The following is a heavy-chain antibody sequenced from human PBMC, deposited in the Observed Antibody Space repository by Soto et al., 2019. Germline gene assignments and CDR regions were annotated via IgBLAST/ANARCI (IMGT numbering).Heavy chain of an antibody. Sequence: QLQESGPGLVKPSETLSLTCNVSGRSMISYYWSWIRQPAGKGLEWIGRIYTGGNNNYNPSLKGRVTMSVDTSKSQFSLSLTSVTAADTAVYYCAREGDDRHFFFDSWGQGTLVTVSS. CDR1: GRSMISYY. D-gene: IGHD3-3*02. J-gene: IGHJ4*02. CDR3: AREGDDRHFFFDS. V-gene: IGHV4-4*07. CDR2: IYTGGNN.